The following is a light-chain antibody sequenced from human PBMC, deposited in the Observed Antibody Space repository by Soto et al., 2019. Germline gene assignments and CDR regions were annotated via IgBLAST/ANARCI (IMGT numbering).Light chain of an antibody. CDR1: SGHSSYA. CDR2: LNSDGSH. J-gene: IGLJ1*01. Sequence: QLVLTQSPSASASLGASVKLTCTLSSGHSSYAIAWHQQQPETGPRYLMKLNSDGSHSKGDGIPDRFSGSSSGAERYLIISSLQSEDEADYYCQTWGTGIHVFGTGTKLTVL. V-gene: IGLV4-69*01. CDR3: QTWGTGIHV.